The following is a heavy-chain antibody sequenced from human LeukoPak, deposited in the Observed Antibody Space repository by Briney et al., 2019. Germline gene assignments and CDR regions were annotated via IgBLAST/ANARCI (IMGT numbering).Heavy chain of an antibody. Sequence: PGGSLRLSCAESGFKFSSYWMRWVRQAPGKGLVWVSRINYDVTTTSYTDSVKGRFTIARDNAKNKLYLQMDSLRAEDTAAFYCGGGRPRGYSGYVIDYWGQGTPITVSS. CDR3: GGGRPRGYSGYVIDY. CDR1: GFKFSSYW. D-gene: IGHD5-12*01. CDR2: INYDVTTT. V-gene: IGHV3-74*01. J-gene: IGHJ4*02.